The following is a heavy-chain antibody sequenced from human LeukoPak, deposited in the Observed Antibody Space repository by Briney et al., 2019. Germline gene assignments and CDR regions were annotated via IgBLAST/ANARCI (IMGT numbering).Heavy chain of an antibody. CDR1: GYTFTSYA. CDR3: AREHVVVTATEDAFDI. V-gene: IGHV7-4-1*02. Sequence: ASVKVSCKASGYTFTSYAMNWVRQAPGQGLEWMGWINTNSGNPTYAQGFTGRFAFSLDTSVSTAYLQISSLKAEDTAVYYCAREHVVVTATEDAFDIWGQGTMVTVSS. J-gene: IGHJ3*02. D-gene: IGHD2-21*02. CDR2: INTNSGNP.